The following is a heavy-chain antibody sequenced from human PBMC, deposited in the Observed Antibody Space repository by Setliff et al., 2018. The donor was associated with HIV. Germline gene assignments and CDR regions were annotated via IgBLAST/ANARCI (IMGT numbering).Heavy chain of an antibody. CDR2: VHYNGNDK. D-gene: IGHD5-18*01. V-gene: IGHV3-30*02. J-gene: IGHJ5*01. CDR3: ARGCEYSCWFYS. CDR1: GFTLSTYG. Sequence: PGGSLRLSCATSGFTLSTYGMHWVRQAPGKGLEWVARVHYNGNDKFYAESVKGRFTISRDNAKNSLFLQMNSLRAEDTALYYCARGCEYSCWFYSWGQGTLVTVSS.